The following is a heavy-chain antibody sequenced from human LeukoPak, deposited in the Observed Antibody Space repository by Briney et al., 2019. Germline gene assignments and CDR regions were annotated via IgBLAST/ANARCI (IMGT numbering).Heavy chain of an antibody. CDR2: LYSDGST. D-gene: IGHD3-10*01. CDR1: GFTVSSNY. CDR3: ELWFRELEVDY. Sequence: PGGSLRLSCVASGFTVSSNYMSWVRQAPGKGLEWVSILYSDGSTYYADSVKGRFTIPRHNSENTLYLQMDSLRPEDTALYYCELWFRELEVDYWGQGTLVTVSS. J-gene: IGHJ4*02. V-gene: IGHV3-53*04.